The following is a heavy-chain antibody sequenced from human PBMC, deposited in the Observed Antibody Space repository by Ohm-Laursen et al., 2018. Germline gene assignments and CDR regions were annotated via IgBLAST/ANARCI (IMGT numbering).Heavy chain of an antibody. CDR3: AREGGVGAIDY. D-gene: IGHD1-26*01. V-gene: IGHV3-48*01. J-gene: IGHJ4*02. CDR2: ISSSSSTI. Sequence: SLRLSCSASGFTFSSYSMNWVRQAPGKGLEWVSYISSSSSTIYYADSVKGRFTISRDNAKNSLYLQMNSLRAEDTAVYYCAREGGVGAIDYWGQGILVTVSS. CDR1: GFTFSSYS.